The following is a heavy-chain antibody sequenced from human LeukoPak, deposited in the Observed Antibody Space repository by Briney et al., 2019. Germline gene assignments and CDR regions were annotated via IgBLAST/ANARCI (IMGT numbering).Heavy chain of an antibody. CDR1: GGSISSGDYY. J-gene: IGHJ6*03. D-gene: IGHD6-19*01. Sequence: PSETLSLTCTVSGGSISSGDYYWSWIRQPPGKGLEWIGYIYYSGSTYYNPSLKSRVTISVDTSKNQFSLKLSSVTAADTAVYYCARAPSDSSGWYPYYYMDVWGKGTTVTVSS. CDR2: IYYSGST. CDR3: ARAPSDSSGWYPYYYMDV. V-gene: IGHV4-30-4*08.